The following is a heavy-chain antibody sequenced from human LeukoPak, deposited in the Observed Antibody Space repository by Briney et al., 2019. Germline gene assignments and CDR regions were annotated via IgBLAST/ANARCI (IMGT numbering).Heavy chain of an antibody. J-gene: IGHJ4*02. Sequence: PGGSLRLSCAASGFTFSSYWMHWVRQAPGKGLEWVAVMWYDGSNEYYADSVKGRFTISRDSSKNTLYLQMNSLRAEDTAVYYCARDGDNILTGFYDYWGQGTLVTVSS. V-gene: IGHV3-33*08. CDR3: ARDGDNILTGFYDY. D-gene: IGHD3-9*01. CDR1: GFTFSSYW. CDR2: MWYDGSNE.